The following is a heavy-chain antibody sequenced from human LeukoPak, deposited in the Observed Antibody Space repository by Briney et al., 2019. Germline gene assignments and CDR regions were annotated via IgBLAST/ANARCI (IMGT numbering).Heavy chain of an antibody. J-gene: IGHJ4*02. CDR3: ARLGYCSSTSCYNFDY. V-gene: IGHV4-39*01. CDR2: TYYSGST. Sequence: PSETLSLTCTVSGGSISSSSYYWGWIRQPPGKGLEWIGSTYYSGSTYYNPSLKSRVTTSVDTSKNQFSLKLSSVTAADTAVYYCARLGYCSSTSCYNFDYWGQGTLVTVSS. CDR1: GGSISSSSYY. D-gene: IGHD2-2*01.